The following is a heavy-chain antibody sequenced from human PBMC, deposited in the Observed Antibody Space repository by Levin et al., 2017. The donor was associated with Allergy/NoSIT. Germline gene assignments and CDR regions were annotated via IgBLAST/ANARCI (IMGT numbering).Heavy chain of an antibody. Sequence: SETLSLTCTVSGDSISSSSYYWGWIRQPPGKGLEWIGSIYYSGSTYYNPSLKSRVTISVDTSKNQFSLKLSSVTAADTAVYYGARDGHDSSGYLCGYDYWGQGTLVTVSS. D-gene: IGHD3-22*01. CDR1: GDSISSSSYY. V-gene: IGHV4-39*07. CDR3: ARDGHDSSGYLCGYDY. CDR2: IYYSGST. J-gene: IGHJ4*02.